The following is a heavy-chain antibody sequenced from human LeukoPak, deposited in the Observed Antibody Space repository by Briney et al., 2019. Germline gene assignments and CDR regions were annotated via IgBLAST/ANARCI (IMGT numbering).Heavy chain of an antibody. CDR1: GNSISSGDNY. CDR2: IYTSGST. Sequence: SETLSLTCTVSGNSISSGDNYWSWIRQPAGKGLEWIGRIYTSGSTYYNPSLKSRVTISVDTSKNQFSLKLSSVTAADTAVYYCARGVNEDYYDSSGYYLNGYWGQGTLVTVSS. V-gene: IGHV4-61*02. J-gene: IGHJ4*02. D-gene: IGHD3-22*01. CDR3: ARGVNEDYYDSSGYYLNGY.